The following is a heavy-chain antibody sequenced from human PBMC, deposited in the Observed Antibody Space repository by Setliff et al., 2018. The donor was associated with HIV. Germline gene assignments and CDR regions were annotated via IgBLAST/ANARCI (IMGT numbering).Heavy chain of an antibody. CDR2: MNPKSGNT. CDR3: ARGYCSSTSCYGIYYFDN. Sequence: ASVKVSCKASGYNFTSHDINWVRQAPGQGLEWMGWMNPKSGNTGYARKFQGRVTMTRKNSISTAYMELRSLRSDDTAVYYCARGYCSSTSCYGIYYFDNWGQGTPVTVSS. CDR1: GYNFTSHD. V-gene: IGHV1-8*01. J-gene: IGHJ4*02. D-gene: IGHD2-2*01.